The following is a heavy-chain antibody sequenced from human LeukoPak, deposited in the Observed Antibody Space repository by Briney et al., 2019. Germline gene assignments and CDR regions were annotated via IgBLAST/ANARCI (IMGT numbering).Heavy chain of an antibody. J-gene: IGHJ3*02. V-gene: IGHV4-39*07. CDR1: GGSISSSSYY. CDR2: IYYSGST. CDR3: ARGVLLWFGEPPGTFDI. Sequence: SETLSLTCTVSGGSISSSSYYWGWIRQPPGKGLEWIGSIYYSGSTYYNPSLKSRVTISVDTSKNQFSLKLSSVTAADTAVYYCARGVLLWFGEPPGTFDIWGQGTMVTVSS. D-gene: IGHD3-10*01.